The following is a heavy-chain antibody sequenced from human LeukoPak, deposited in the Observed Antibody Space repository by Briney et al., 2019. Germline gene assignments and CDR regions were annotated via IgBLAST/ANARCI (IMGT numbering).Heavy chain of an antibody. CDR1: GGSISSYY. J-gene: IGHJ6*03. CDR3: ARVAGGLNYYGSGRVHYYYMDV. V-gene: IGHV4-59*01. D-gene: IGHD3-10*01. CDR2: IYYSGST. Sequence: SETPSLTCTVSGGSISSYYWSWIRQPPGKGLEWIGYIYYSGSTNYNPSLKSRVTISVDTSKNQFSLKLSSVTAADTAVYYCARVAGGLNYYGSGRVHYYYMDVWGKGTTVTISS.